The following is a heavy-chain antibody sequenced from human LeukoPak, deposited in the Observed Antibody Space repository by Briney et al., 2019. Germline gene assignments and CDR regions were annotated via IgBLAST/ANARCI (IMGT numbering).Heavy chain of an antibody. J-gene: IGHJ4*02. CDR1: GFAFDELG. D-gene: IGHD2-2*01. V-gene: IGHV3-20*04. CDR3: ARAPITSPFYFDY. Sequence: GGPLRLSCTASGFAFDELGMSWVRQVPGKGLEWVSGINWSGGSTGYADPLRGRFTISRDNAKNSLYLQMDSLRAEDTALYYCARAPITSPFYFDYWGQGTLVTVSS. CDR2: INWSGGST.